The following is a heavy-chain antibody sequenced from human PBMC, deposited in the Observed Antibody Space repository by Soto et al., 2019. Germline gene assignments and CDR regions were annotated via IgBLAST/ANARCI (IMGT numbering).Heavy chain of an antibody. CDR2: ITTYNGNR. J-gene: IGHJ4*02. Sequence: QVQLVQSGPEVKNPGASVKVSCKASGYTFSNYGIKWVRQAPGQGLEWVGWITTYNGNRHYAEKFQGRVTMTTDTSTSTTYMELRSLTSDDTGVYYCARDAQSKAVAADGSSYYWGQGTLVTVSS. V-gene: IGHV1-18*01. CDR1: GYTFSNYG. CDR3: ARDAQSKAVAADGSSYY. D-gene: IGHD6-19*01.